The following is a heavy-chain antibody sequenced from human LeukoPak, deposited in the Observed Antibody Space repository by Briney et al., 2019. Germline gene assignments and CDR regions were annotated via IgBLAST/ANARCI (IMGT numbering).Heavy chain of an antibody. D-gene: IGHD3-10*01. CDR3: ARGGGSGSNGMDV. J-gene: IGHJ6*02. Sequence: ASVKVSCKASGYTFTSYDISWVRQAPGQGLEWMGWISGYNGNTNCGQKFQGRVTVTTDKSTSTAYMELRSLRSDDTAVYYCARGGGSGSNGMDVWGQGTTVTVSS. V-gene: IGHV1-18*01. CDR1: GYTFTSYD. CDR2: ISGYNGNT.